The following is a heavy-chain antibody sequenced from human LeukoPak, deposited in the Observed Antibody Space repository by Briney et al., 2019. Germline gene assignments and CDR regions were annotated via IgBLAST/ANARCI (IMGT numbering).Heavy chain of an antibody. CDR3: ARGTEWFADY. D-gene: IGHD3-3*01. J-gene: IGHJ4*02. CDR1: GFNFNVYS. V-gene: IGHV3-48*01. Sequence: GGSLRLSCAASGFNFNVYSMNWVRQAPGKGLEWISYMTSDSNTVYYADSVRGRFTISRDNAKKSVYLELSNLRADDTAMYYCARGTEWFADYWGQGTLATVSS. CDR2: MTSDSNTV.